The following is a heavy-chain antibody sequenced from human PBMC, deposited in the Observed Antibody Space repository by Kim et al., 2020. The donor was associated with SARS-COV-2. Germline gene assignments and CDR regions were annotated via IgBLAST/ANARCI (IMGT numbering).Heavy chain of an antibody. D-gene: IGHD3-3*01. CDR2: INPSGGST. Sequence: ASVKVSCKASGYTFTSYYMHWVRQAPGQGLEWMGIINPSGGSTSYAQKFQGRVTMTRDTSTSTVYMELSSLRSEDTAVYYCARDGYYDFWSGYYRGGWFDPWGQGTLVTVSS. CDR3: ARDGYYDFWSGYYRGGWFDP. V-gene: IGHV1-46*01. J-gene: IGHJ5*02. CDR1: GYTFTSYY.